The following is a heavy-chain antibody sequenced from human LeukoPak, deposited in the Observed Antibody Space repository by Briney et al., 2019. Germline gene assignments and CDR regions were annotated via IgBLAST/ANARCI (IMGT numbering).Heavy chain of an antibody. D-gene: IGHD3-22*01. CDR3: ARGSWLLSY. CDR1: GGSISSYY. V-gene: IGHV4-59*01. J-gene: IGHJ4*02. Sequence: SETLSLTCTVSGGSISSYYWSWIRQPPGKGLEWIGYIYYSGSTNYNPSLKSRVTISVDTSKNQFSLKLSSVTAADTAVYYCARGSWLLSYWGQGTLVTVSS. CDR2: IYYSGST.